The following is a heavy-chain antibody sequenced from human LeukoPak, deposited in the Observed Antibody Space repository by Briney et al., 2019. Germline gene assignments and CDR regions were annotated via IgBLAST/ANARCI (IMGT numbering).Heavy chain of an antibody. CDR2: IYYSGST. Sequence: SSETLSLTCTVSGGSISSYYWSWIRQPPGKGLEWIGYIYYSGSTNYNPSLKSRVTISVDTSKNQFSLKLSSVTAADTAVYYCARDMLGYCSSTSCYAGVFDPWGQGTLVTVSS. V-gene: IGHV4-59*12. D-gene: IGHD2-2*01. CDR3: ARDMLGYCSSTSCYAGVFDP. CDR1: GGSISSYY. J-gene: IGHJ5*02.